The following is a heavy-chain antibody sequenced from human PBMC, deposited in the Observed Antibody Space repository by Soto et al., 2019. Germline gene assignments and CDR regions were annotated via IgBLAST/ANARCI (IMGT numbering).Heavy chain of an antibody. V-gene: IGHV1-69*13. D-gene: IGHD2-21*02. CDR3: ARNSVVVTAVGWFDP. CDR2: VIPIFGTA. J-gene: IGHJ5*02. CDR1: GGTFSSYA. Sequence: SVKVSCKASGGTFSSYAISWLRQAPGQGLEWMGGVIPIFGTANYAQKLQGRVTITADEYTSTAYMELSSLRSEDTAVYYCARNSVVVTAVGWFDPWGQGALVTVSS.